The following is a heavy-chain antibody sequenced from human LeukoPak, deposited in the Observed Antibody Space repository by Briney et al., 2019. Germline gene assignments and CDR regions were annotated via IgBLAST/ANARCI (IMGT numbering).Heavy chain of an antibody. V-gene: IGHV1-69*04. CDR1: GYTFTSYG. J-gene: IGHJ5*02. CDR2: IIPILGIA. Sequence: GASVKVSCKASGYTFTSYGISWVRQVPGQGLEWMGRIIPILGIANYAQKFQGRVTITADKSTSTAYMELSSLRSEDTAVYYCAREVGAAALTGGSKNNWFDPWGQGTLVTVSS. D-gene: IGHD1-26*01. CDR3: AREVGAAALTGGSKNNWFDP.